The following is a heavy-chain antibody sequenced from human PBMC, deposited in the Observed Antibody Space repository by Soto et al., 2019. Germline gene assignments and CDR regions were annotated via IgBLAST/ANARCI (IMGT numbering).Heavy chain of an antibody. CDR1: GGSISSSSYY. CDR2: ISYSGST. D-gene: IGHD5-18*01. CDR3: ARRVIQLQNWFDP. V-gene: IGHV4-39*01. J-gene: IGHJ5*02. Sequence: QLQLQESGPGLVKPSETLSLTCTVSGGSISSSSYYWGWIRQPPGKGLEWIGNISYSGSTYYNPSLKSRVTISVDTSKNQFSLKLSSVTAADTAVYYCARRVIQLQNWFDPWGQGTLVTVSS.